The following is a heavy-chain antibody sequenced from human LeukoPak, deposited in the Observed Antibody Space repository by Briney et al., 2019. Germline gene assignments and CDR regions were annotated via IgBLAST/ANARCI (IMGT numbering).Heavy chain of an antibody. CDR1: GFTFSTYG. CDR3: ARRGHGTEYYFYYYMDV. Sequence: PGRSLRLSRAASGFTFSTYGMHWVRQAPGKGLEWVAIIWYEGRTKYYADSVKGRFTISRDNSKNTLYLQMDSLGAEDTAVYYCARRGHGTEYYFYYYMDVWGKGTTVTVSS. V-gene: IGHV3-33*01. D-gene: IGHD1-14*01. CDR2: IWYEGRTK. J-gene: IGHJ6*03.